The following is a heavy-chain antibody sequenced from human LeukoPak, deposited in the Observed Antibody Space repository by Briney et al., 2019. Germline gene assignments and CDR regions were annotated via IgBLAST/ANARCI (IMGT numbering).Heavy chain of an antibody. V-gene: IGHV4-39*07. D-gene: IGHD4-17*01. J-gene: IGHJ4*02. CDR1: GGSISSSSYY. CDR3: ARNLYGDYVKIDY. Sequence: SETLSLTCAVSGGSISSSSYYWGWIRQPPGKGLEWIGSIYYSGSTYYNPSLKSRVTISVDTSKNQFSLKLSSVTAADTAVYYCARNLYGDYVKIDYWGQGTLVTVSS. CDR2: IYYSGST.